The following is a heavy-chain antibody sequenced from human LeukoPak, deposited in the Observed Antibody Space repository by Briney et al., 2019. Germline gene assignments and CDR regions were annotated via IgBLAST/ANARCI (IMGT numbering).Heavy chain of an antibody. CDR2: IHHSGST. CDR3: ARAPLLLPSTSGSFERNWFDP. V-gene: IGHV4-34*01. J-gene: IGHJ5*02. Sequence: SETLSLTCAVYGGSFSGYYWSWIRQPPGKGLEWIGEIHHSGSTNYNPSLKSRVTISVDTSKNQFSLKLSSVTAADTAVYYCARAPLLLPSTSGSFERNWFDPWGQGTLVTVSS. CDR1: GGSFSGYY. D-gene: IGHD1-26*01.